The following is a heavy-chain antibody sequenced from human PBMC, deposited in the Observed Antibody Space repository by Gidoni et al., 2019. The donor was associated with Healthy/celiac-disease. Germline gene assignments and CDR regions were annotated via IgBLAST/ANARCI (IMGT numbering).Heavy chain of an antibody. J-gene: IGHJ3*02. D-gene: IGHD6-19*01. V-gene: IGHV3-23*01. CDR2: ISGRGGST. CDR1: GFTFSSYA. CDR3: AKVASTRVYSSEDAFDI. Sequence: EVQLLESGGGFVQPGGSLRLSCAASGFTFSSYAMSWVRQAPGKGLEWVSAISGRGGSTYYADSVKGRFTISRDNSKNTLYLQMNSLRAEDTAVYYCAKVASTRVYSSEDAFDIWGQGTMVTVSS.